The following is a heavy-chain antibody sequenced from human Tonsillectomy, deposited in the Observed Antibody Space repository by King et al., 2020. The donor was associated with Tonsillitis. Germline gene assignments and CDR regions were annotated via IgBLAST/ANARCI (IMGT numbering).Heavy chain of an antibody. CDR3: ARVGSVTIFGVVIPERTFDL. V-gene: IGHV4-4*02. Sequence: VQLQESGPGLVKPSETLSLTCAVSGGTISSNNWWSWVRQPPGKGLEWIGEIYHSGSTNYNPSLKSRVTISVDESTNQFSLNLSSVTAADTAVYYCARVGSVTIFGVVIPERTFDLWGQGTLVTVSS. D-gene: IGHD3-3*01. J-gene: IGHJ4*02. CDR2: IYHSGST. CDR1: GGTISSNNW.